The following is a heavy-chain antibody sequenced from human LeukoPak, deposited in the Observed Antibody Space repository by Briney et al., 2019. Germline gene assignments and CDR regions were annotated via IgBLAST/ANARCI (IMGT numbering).Heavy chain of an antibody. CDR2: VYYSGST. CDR3: ARVPRAIRVPAAAIGY. J-gene: IGHJ4*02. CDR1: GGSISSGAYY. V-gene: IGHV4-31*03. D-gene: IGHD2-2*01. Sequence: SETLSHTCTVSGGSISSGAYYWSWIRQHPGKGLEWIGFVYYSGSTYYNPSLKSRVTISVDTSKNQFSLKLSSVTAADTAVYYCARVPRAIRVPAAAIGYWGQGTLVTVSS.